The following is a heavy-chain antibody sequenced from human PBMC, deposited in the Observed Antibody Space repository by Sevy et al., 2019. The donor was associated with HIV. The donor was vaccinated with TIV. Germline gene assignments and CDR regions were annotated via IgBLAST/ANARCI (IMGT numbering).Heavy chain of an antibody. V-gene: IGHV3-33*06. Sequence: GGSLRLSCAASGFTFSSYGMHWVRQAPGKGLEWVAVIWYDGSNKYYADSVKGRFTISRDNSKNTLYLQMNSLRAEDTAVYYCAKDANYGGNYGGDAFDIWGQGTMVTVSS. D-gene: IGHD4-17*01. CDR2: IWYDGSNK. CDR3: AKDANYGGNYGGDAFDI. J-gene: IGHJ3*02. CDR1: GFTFSSYG.